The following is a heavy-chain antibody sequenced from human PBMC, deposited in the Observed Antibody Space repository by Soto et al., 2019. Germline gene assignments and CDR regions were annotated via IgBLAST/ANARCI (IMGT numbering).Heavy chain of an antibody. CDR3: ARDLYNGDYDSDHNWFDP. CDR1: GGSMSGYY. J-gene: IGHJ5*02. CDR2: ISFRGSM. D-gene: IGHD2-21*02. V-gene: IGHV4-59*01. Sequence: SETLSLTCTVSGGSMSGYYWSWIRQPPGKGLEWIGYISFRGSMNYNPSLRSRVTISVDMSKNQFSVKLSSVTAADTAVYYCARDLYNGDYDSDHNWFDPWGQGTLVTVS.